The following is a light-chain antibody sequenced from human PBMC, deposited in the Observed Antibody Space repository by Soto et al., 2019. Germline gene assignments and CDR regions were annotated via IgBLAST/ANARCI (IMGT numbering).Light chain of an antibody. CDR3: QQANSFPLT. CDR2: ATS. J-gene: IGKJ4*01. V-gene: IGKV1-12*01. Sequence: DMQRTQSPSFVSASVGDRVTITCRASQDISSWLVWYQQKPGKAPKLLIHATSGLQSGVPSRLSGSASGTDFTLTISNLQSEDFATYYCQQANSFPLTFGGGTNVDIK. CDR1: QDISSW.